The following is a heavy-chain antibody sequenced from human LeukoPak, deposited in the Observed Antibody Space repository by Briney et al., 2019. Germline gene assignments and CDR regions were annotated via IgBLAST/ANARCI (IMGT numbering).Heavy chain of an antibody. CDR2: INPHSGGT. J-gene: IGHJ4*02. CDR1: GYTFTGYY. D-gene: IGHD2-2*01. V-gene: IGHV1-2*02. Sequence: ASVKVSCKASGYTFTGYYIHRVRQAPGQGLEWMGWINPHSGGTNYAQKFQGRVTMTRDTSISTAYMELSRLRSDDTAVYFCARLGYCSSTCCFDSWGQGTLVTVSS. CDR3: ARLGYCSSTCCFDS.